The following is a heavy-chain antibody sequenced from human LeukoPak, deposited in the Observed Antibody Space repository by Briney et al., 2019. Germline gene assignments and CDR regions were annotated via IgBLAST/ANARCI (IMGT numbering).Heavy chain of an antibody. J-gene: IGHJ4*02. CDR2: LRGDGDT. V-gene: IGHV3-23*01. CDR1: GFTFSSYA. D-gene: IGHD3-3*02. Sequence: GGSLRLSCAASGFTFSSYAMSWVRQAPARGLEWVSSLRGDGDTFYADSVKGRFTLSRDESRNTVYLQMNNLRVEDTAVYFCAKASWVSSADAVLWGQGTLFTVSS. CDR3: AKASWVSSADAVL.